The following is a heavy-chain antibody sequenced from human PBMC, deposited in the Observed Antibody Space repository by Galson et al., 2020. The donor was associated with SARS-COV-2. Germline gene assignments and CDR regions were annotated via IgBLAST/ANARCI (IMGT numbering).Heavy chain of an antibody. CDR2: IKSKTDGGTT. J-gene: IGHJ4*02. CDR1: GFPFSNAW. V-gene: IGHV3-15*01. Sequence: GESLKISCAASGFPFSNAWMSWVHQAPGKGLEWVGHIKSKTDGGTTDYAAPVKGRFTISRDDSKNTLYLQMNSLKTEDTAVYYCTTDRYYDYVWGSYRLVDYWGQGTLVTVSS. CDR3: TTDRYYDYVWGSYRLVDY. D-gene: IGHD3-16*02.